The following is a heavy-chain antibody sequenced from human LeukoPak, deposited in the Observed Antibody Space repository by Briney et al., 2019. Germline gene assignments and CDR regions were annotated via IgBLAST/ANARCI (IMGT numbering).Heavy chain of an antibody. D-gene: IGHD3-3*01. CDR2: ISKSSSSI. CDR3: ARDRTIFGDNAFDI. Sequence: GGSLRLSCAAAGFTFSSYSMNWVRQAPGKGLEWVSSISKSSSSIYYADSMKGRFTISRDNAKNSLYLQMNSLRAEDTAVYYCARDRTIFGDNAFDIWGQGTMVTVSS. CDR1: GFTFSSYS. V-gene: IGHV3-21*01. J-gene: IGHJ3*02.